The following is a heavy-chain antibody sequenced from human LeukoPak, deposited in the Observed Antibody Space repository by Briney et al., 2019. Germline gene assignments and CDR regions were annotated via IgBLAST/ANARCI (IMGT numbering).Heavy chain of an antibody. CDR2: IYYTGNT. D-gene: IGHD6-19*01. CDR3: ARGIAVAGTRAYYYYMDV. J-gene: IGHJ6*03. V-gene: IGHV4-59*01. Sequence: PSETLSLTCTVSGGSISNYYWNWIRQPPGKGLEWIGYIYYTGNTNYNPSLKSRVTISVDTSKNQFSLKLSSVTAADTAVYYCARGIAVAGTRAYYYYMDVWGKGTTVTISS. CDR1: GGSISNYY.